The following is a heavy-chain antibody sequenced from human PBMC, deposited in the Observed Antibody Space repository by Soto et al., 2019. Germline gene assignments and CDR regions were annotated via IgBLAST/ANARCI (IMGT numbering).Heavy chain of an antibody. CDR1: GYSFTSLD. CDR2: MQPNTGRT. CDR3: ARGVSAGVDY. Sequence: QVQLVQSGAEVREPGASVKVSCKASGYSFTSLDINWVRQPAGQGLEWMGWMQPNTGRTGYAQKFQGRVTMTRDTSINTAYMELTTLTSDDTAFYYCARGVSAGVDYWGQGTLVTVSS. D-gene: IGHD1-26*01. V-gene: IGHV1-8*01. J-gene: IGHJ4*02.